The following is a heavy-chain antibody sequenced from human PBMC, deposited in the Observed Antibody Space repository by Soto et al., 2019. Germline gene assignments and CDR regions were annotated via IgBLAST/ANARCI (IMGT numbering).Heavy chain of an antibody. Sequence: SETLSLTCAVSGGSISSGGYSWSWIRQPPGKGLEWIGYIYHSGSTYYNPSLKSRVTISVDRSKNQFSLKLSSVTAADTAVYYCARVRCISDRGRNYYYYGMDVWGQGTTVTVSS. J-gene: IGHJ6*02. CDR2: IYHSGST. CDR3: ARVRCISDRGRNYYYYGMDV. V-gene: IGHV4-30-2*01. D-gene: IGHD2-8*01. CDR1: GGSISSGGYS.